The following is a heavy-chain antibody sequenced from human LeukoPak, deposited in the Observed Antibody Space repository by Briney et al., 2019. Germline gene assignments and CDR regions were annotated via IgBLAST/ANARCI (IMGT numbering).Heavy chain of an antibody. CDR3: AKDGYDFWSAYQIDL. D-gene: IGHD3-3*01. J-gene: IGHJ5*02. Sequence: GGSLRLSCAASGYTFSNYAMTWVRQAPGKGLELVSAISGSDGSTYYSDSVTGRFSISRDNAKNTLYLQMTSLRTDDTAVYYCAKDGYDFWSAYQIDLWGQGTLVTVSS. V-gene: IGHV3-23*01. CDR2: ISGSDGST. CDR1: GYTFSNYA.